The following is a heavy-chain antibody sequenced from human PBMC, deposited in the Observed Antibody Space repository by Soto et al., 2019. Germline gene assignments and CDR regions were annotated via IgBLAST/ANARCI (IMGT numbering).Heavy chain of an antibody. CDR3: AIAVAGTNDAFDI. CDR2: ISGSGGST. V-gene: IGHV3-23*01. D-gene: IGHD6-19*01. Sequence: EVQLLESGGGLVQPGGSLRLSCAASGFTFSSYAMSWVRQAPGKGLEWVSAISGSGGSTYYADSVKGRFTISRDNSKNTLYLQMNSLRAEDTAVYYCAIAVAGTNDAFDIWGQGTMVTVSS. CDR1: GFTFSSYA. J-gene: IGHJ3*02.